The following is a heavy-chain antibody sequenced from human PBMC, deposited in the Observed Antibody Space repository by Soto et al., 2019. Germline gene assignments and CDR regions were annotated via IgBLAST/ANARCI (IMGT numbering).Heavy chain of an antibody. CDR3: TREAEKAATDDAFDV. CDR1: GFIFGDSA. Sequence: PGGSLRLSCAASGFIFGDSAFHWVHQASGKGLEWVGRIRGKADSYTTSYAASVKGRFAISRDDSENAAYLQMNNLKTEDTALYYCTREAEKAATDDAFDVWGHGTMVTVSS. V-gene: IGHV3-73*01. D-gene: IGHD6-13*01. CDR2: IRGKADSYTT. J-gene: IGHJ3*01.